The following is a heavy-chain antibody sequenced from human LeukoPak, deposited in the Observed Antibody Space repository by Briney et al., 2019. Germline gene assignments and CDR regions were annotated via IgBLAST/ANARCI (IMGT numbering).Heavy chain of an antibody. CDR1: GFTFSSYA. CDR3: FFFPQQTAYEILTGYPSPSHAFDI. D-gene: IGHD3-9*01. V-gene: IGHV3-23*01. J-gene: IGHJ3*02. Sequence: PGGSLRLSCAASGFTFSSYAMSWVRQAPGKGLEWVPAISGSGGSTYYADSVKGRFTISRDNSKNTLYLQMNSLRAEDTAVYYCFFFPQQTAYEILTGYPSPSHAFDIWGQGTMVTVSS. CDR2: ISGSGGST.